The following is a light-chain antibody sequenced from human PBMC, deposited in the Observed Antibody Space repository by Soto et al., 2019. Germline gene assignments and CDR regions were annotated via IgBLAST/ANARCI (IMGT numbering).Light chain of an antibody. CDR3: QQRSKWLT. Sequence: EIVLTQSPATLSLSPGERATLSCRASQSVSSYLAWYQQKPGQAPRLLIYDASNRATGIPARFSGSGSGTDFHLTISSLEPEAFAVYYCQQRSKWLTFGGGTKVEIK. CDR2: DAS. V-gene: IGKV3-11*01. CDR1: QSVSSY. J-gene: IGKJ4*01.